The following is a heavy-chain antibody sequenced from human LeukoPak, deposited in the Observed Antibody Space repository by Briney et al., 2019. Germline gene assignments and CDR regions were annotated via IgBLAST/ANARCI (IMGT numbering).Heavy chain of an antibody. Sequence: ASVKVSCKASGYTFTGDYMHWVRQAPGQGLEWMGRINPNSGGTNYAQKFQGRVTMTRDASISTAYMELSRLRSDDTAVYYCARDLTYSGYDQVDYWGQGTLVTVSS. J-gene: IGHJ4*02. D-gene: IGHD5-12*01. V-gene: IGHV1-2*06. CDR1: GYTFTGDY. CDR2: INPNSGGT. CDR3: ARDLTYSGYDQVDY.